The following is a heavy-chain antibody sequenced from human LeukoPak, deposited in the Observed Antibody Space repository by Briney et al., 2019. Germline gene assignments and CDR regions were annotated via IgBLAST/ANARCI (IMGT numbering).Heavy chain of an antibody. CDR2: MNPNSGNT. D-gene: IGHD3-3*01. Sequence: EASVKVSCKASGYTFTSYDINWVRQATGQGLEWMGWMNPNSGNTGYAQKFQGRVTMTRNTSISTAYMGLSSLRSEDTAVYYCARGYSYDFWSGYYRGHNWFDPWGQGTLVTVSS. J-gene: IGHJ5*02. CDR3: ARGYSYDFWSGYYRGHNWFDP. CDR1: GYTFTSYD. V-gene: IGHV1-8*01.